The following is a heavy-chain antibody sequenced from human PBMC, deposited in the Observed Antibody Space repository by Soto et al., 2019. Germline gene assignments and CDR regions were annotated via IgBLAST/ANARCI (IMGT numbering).Heavy chain of an antibody. Sequence: ASVKVSCKASGYTFTSYAMHWVRQAPGQRLEWMGWINAGNGNTKYSQKFQGRVTITRDTSASTAYMELSSLRSEDTAVYYCARGELGYCSSTSCYYSYYYGMDVWGQGTTVTVSS. CDR1: GYTFTSYA. J-gene: IGHJ6*02. CDR2: INAGNGNT. V-gene: IGHV1-3*01. D-gene: IGHD2-2*01. CDR3: ARGELGYCSSTSCYYSYYYGMDV.